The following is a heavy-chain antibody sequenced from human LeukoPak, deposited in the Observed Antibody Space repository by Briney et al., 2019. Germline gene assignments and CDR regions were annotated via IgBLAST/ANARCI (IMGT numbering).Heavy chain of an antibody. J-gene: IGHJ4*02. D-gene: IGHD3-22*01. CDR3: ARVRGNYGSSGHLDY. V-gene: IGHV1-2*02. CDR2: INPNSGGT. CDR1: GYTFTGYY. Sequence: ASVKVSCKASGYTFTGYYMHWVRQAPGQGLEWMGWINPNSGGTNYAQKFQGRVTMTRDTSISTAYMELSRLRSDDTAVYYCARVRGNYGSSGHLDYWGQGTLVTVSS.